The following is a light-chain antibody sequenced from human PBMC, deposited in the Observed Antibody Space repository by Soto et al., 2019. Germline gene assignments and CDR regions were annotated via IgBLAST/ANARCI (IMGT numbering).Light chain of an antibody. V-gene: IGLV1-40*01. CDR1: SSNIGAPYD. CDR3: QFYNATLTNDV. CDR2: GGN. J-gene: IGLJ1*01. Sequence: QSVLAQPPSVSGAPLQTVTISCTGSSSNIGAPYDVHWYQHLPGTAPKLLIYGGNNRPSGVPDRFSGSRSGTSASLDITGLQAEDEAADFCQFYNATLTNDVFALATKVTV.